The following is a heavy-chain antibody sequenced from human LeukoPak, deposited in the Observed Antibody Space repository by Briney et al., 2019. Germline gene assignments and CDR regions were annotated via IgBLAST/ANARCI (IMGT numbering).Heavy chain of an antibody. CDR3: AKDSSCHPRGFDY. CDR1: GFNFSSYW. D-gene: IGHD6-13*01. CDR2: IRYDGSNK. V-gene: IGHV3-30*02. Sequence: PGGSLRLSCAAFGFNFSSYWMHWVRQAPGKGLEWVAFIRYDGSNKYYADSVKGRFTISRDNSKNTLYLQMNSLRAEDTAVYYCAKDSSCHPRGFDYWGQGTLVTVSS. J-gene: IGHJ4*02.